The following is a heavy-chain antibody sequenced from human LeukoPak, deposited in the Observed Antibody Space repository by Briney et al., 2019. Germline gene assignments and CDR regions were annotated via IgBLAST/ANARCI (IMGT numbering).Heavy chain of an antibody. Sequence: ASVKVSCKASGGTFSSYAISWVRQAPGQGLEWMGGIIPIFGTANYAQKFQGRVTITTDESTSTAYMELSSLRSEDTAVYYCARDGRDGYKAPGYWGQGTLVTVSS. V-gene: IGHV1-69*05. CDR2: IIPIFGTA. CDR3: ARDGRDGYKAPGY. J-gene: IGHJ4*02. CDR1: GGTFSSYA. D-gene: IGHD5-24*01.